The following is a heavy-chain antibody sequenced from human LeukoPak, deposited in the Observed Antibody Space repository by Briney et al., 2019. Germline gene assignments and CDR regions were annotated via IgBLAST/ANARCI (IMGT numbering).Heavy chain of an antibody. CDR1: GGSISSGSYY. J-gene: IGHJ4*02. D-gene: IGHD4-17*01. CDR2: IYTSGST. Sequence: SQTLSLTCTVSGGSISSGSYYWSWIRQPAGKGLEWIGRIYTSGSTNYNPSLKSRVTISVDTSKNQFSLKLSSVTAADTAVYYCASETNDYGDYYYFDCWGQGTLVTVSS. V-gene: IGHV4-61*02. CDR3: ASETNDYGDYYYFDC.